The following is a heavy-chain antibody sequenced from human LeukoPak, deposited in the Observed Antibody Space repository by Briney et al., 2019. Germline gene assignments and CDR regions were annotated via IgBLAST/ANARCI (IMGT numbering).Heavy chain of an antibody. J-gene: IGHJ4*02. CDR2: MSYSGST. CDR3: ARHGAGGVLDS. Sequence: GSLRLSCAASGFTFSSYVMSWVRQAPGKGLEWIGHMSYSGSTSYNPSLKSRVTLSVDTSKNQFSLKLTSMPAADTAVYYCARHGAGGVLDSWGQGTLVTAAS. CDR1: GFTFSSYV. V-gene: IGHV4-59*08. D-gene: IGHD3-16*01.